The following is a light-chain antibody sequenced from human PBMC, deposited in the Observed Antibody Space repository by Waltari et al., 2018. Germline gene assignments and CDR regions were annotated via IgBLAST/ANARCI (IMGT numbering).Light chain of an antibody. CDR2: DVT. CDR1: RSDVGRYNF. J-gene: IGLJ2*01. CDR3: SSHTTSSTLV. Sequence: QSALTQPASVSGSPGQSITIPCTGTRSDVGRYNFFSWYQQPPGNAPKFMIFDVTDRPSGVSDRFSGSKSGNTASLTISGLQPEDEADYYCSSHTTSSTLVFGGGTRVTVL. V-gene: IGLV2-14*03.